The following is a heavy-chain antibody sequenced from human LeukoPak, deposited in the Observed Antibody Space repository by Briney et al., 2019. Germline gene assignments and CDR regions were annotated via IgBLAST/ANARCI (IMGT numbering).Heavy chain of an antibody. CDR1: GGSFSGYY. J-gene: IGHJ4*02. D-gene: IGHD3-22*01. CDR3: ARYYYDSSGYWIFDY. Sequence: PSETLSLTCAVYGGSFSGYYWSWIRQPPRKGLEWIGYISYSGSTNYNPSLKSRVTISVDTSKSQFSLKLSSVTAADTAVYYCARYYYDSSGYWIFDYWGQGTLVTVSS. V-gene: IGHV4-59*01. CDR2: ISYSGST.